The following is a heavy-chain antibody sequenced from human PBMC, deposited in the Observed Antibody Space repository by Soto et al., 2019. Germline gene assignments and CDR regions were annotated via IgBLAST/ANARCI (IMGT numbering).Heavy chain of an antibody. CDR2: INHGGST. Sequence: QVQLQQWGAGLLKPSETLSLTCAVYGGSFSGYYWSWIRQPPGKGLEWIGEINHGGSTNYNPSLKSRVTISVDTAKNQFSRKLVSGTGADTAVYYCARSGRMPLGRRAWFHPWGQGTLITVSS. D-gene: IGHD2-15*01. J-gene: IGHJ5*02. CDR1: GGSFSGYY. V-gene: IGHV4-34*01. CDR3: ARSGRMPLGRRAWFHP.